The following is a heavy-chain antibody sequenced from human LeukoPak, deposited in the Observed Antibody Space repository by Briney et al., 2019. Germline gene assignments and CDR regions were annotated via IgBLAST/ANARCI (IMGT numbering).Heavy chain of an antibody. J-gene: IGHJ5*02. CDR3: ARLLRQWLVPGYNWFDP. CDR2: IYYSGST. V-gene: IGHV4-39*01. D-gene: IGHD6-19*01. Sequence: PSETLSLTCTVSGGSISSSSYYWGWIRQPPGKGLEWIGSIYYSGSTYYNPSLKSRVTISVDTSKNQFSLKLSSVTAADTAVYYCARLLRQWLVPGYNWFDPWGQGTLVTVSS. CDR1: GGSISSSSYY.